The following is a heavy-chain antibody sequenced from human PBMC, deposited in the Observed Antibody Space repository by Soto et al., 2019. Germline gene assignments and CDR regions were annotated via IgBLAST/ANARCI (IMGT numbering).Heavy chain of an antibody. J-gene: IGHJ1*01. CDR1: GYLFTAYS. Sequence: ASVKVSCKASGYLFTAYSMHWVRLAPGQGLEWMGVAKPSAGSTQYAQNVQGRATMTRDTSTTPIYMELSSVRSDDTAIYYCARGENCSGGTCYSEYFHRWGQGTLVTVSS. V-gene: IGHV1-46*01. CDR3: ARGENCSGGTCYSEYFHR. D-gene: IGHD2-15*01. CDR2: AKPSAGST.